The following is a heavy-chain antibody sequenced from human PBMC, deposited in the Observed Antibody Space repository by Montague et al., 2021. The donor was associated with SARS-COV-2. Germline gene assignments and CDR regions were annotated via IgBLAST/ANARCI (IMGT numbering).Heavy chain of an antibody. D-gene: IGHD3-16*01. Sequence: SETLSLTCAVYGGSFSNHYWSWIRQPPGKGLEWIGHIYASGSTNYSPSLKSRVRLSIDNPKNQFSLKLESLTAADTAVYYCVRDGGNWYYFDYWGQGALVTVSS. CDR3: VRDGGNWYYFDY. J-gene: IGHJ4*02. CDR2: IYASGST. CDR1: GGSFSNHY. V-gene: IGHV4-59*10.